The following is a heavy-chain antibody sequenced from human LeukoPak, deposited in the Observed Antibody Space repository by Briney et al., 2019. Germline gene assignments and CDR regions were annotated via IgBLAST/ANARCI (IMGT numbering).Heavy chain of an antibody. V-gene: IGHV3-66*02. CDR2: IYSGGST. J-gene: IGHJ6*03. D-gene: IGHD6-6*01. CDR3: ARRYSSSNQYYYYMDV. CDR1: GFTVSSNY. Sequence: GGSLRLSCAASGFTVSSNYMSWVRQAPGKGLEWVSVIYSGGSTYYADSVKGRFTISRDNSKNTLYLQMNSLRAEDTAVYYYARRYSSSNQYYYYMDVWGKGTTVTVSS.